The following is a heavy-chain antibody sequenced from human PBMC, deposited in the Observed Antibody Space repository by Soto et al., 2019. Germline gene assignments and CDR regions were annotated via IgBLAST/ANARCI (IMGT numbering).Heavy chain of an antibody. CDR1: VFIFSDFG. V-gene: IGHV3-30*18. D-gene: IGHD5-18*01. Sequence: GSLRSSGQASVFIFSDFGMHWVRQGPGKGLEWVAVISYDGNNKYYAQSVKGRFTISRDNSKNTLFLNMDSLRPEDTAVYHCVKGDLDTAVVNSPDAFDFWGPGTMVTVSS. CDR2: ISYDGNNK. J-gene: IGHJ3*01. CDR3: VKGDLDTAVVNSPDAFDF.